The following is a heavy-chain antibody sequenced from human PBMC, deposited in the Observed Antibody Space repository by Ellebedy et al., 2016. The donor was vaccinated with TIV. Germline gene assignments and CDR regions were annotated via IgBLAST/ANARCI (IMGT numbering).Heavy chain of an antibody. J-gene: IGHJ4*02. V-gene: IGHV1-69*06. CDR3: ASRNDSSGYYYVLAFEY. CDR2: IIPIFGTA. CDR1: GGTFSNYA. Sequence: ASVKVSCKASGGTFSNYAISWVRQAPGQGLEWMGRIIPIFGTADYAQKFQGRVTMAADKSTSTGYMELSSLRSEDTAVYYCASRNDSSGYYYVLAFEYWGQGTLVTVSS. D-gene: IGHD3-22*01.